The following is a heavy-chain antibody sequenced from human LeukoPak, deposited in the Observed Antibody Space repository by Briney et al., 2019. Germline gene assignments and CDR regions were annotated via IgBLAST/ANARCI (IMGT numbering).Heavy chain of an antibody. Sequence: GGSLRLSCAASRLTFSNYGMHWVRQAPGKGLEWVAVISYDGSNKYYADSVKGRFTISRDNPKNTLYLQMNSLRAEDTAVYYCAKDRFLEWANFDYWGQGTLVTVSS. CDR1: RLTFSNYG. CDR2: ISYDGSNK. CDR3: AKDRFLEWANFDY. V-gene: IGHV3-30*18. J-gene: IGHJ4*02. D-gene: IGHD3-3*01.